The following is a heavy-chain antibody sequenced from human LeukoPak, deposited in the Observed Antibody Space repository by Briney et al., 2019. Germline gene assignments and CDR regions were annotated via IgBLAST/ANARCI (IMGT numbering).Heavy chain of an antibody. V-gene: IGHV4-34*01. CDR2: INHSGST. J-gene: IGHJ4*02. D-gene: IGHD6-13*01. CDR3: ASSSSSWDFDY. CDR1: GGSFSGYY. Sequence: SETPSLTCAVYGGSFSGYYWSWIRQPPGKGLEWIGKINHSGSTNYNPSLKSRVTISVDTSKNQFSLKLSSVTAADTAVYYCASSSSSWDFDYWGQGTLVTVSS.